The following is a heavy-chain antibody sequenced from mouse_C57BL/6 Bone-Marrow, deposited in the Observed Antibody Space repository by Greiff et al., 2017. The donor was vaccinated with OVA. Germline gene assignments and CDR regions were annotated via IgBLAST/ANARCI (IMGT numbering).Heavy chain of an antibody. J-gene: IGHJ2*01. D-gene: IGHD1-1*01. CDR1: GYAFSSSW. Sequence: QVQLQQSGPELVKPGASVKISCKASGYAFSSSWMNWVKQRPGKGLEWIGRIYPGDGDTNYNGKFKGKATLTADKSSSTAYMQLSSLTSEDSAVYFCARWGFITTVVGGDYWGQGTTLTVSS. V-gene: IGHV1-82*01. CDR3: ARWGFITTVVGGDY. CDR2: IYPGDGDT.